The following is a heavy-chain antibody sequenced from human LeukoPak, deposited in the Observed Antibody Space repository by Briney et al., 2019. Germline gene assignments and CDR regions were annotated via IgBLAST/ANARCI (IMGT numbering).Heavy chain of an antibody. CDR1: GGTFSSYA. CDR3: ARGRGYDSSGYYFWTSAGLDY. D-gene: IGHD3-22*01. J-gene: IGHJ4*02. Sequence: SVKVSCKASGGTFSSYAISWVRQAPGQGLEWMGGIIPIFGTANYAQKFQGRVTITADESTSTAYMELSSLRSEDTAVYYCARGRGYDSSGYYFWTSAGLDYWGQGTLVTVSS. CDR2: IIPIFGTA. V-gene: IGHV1-69*13.